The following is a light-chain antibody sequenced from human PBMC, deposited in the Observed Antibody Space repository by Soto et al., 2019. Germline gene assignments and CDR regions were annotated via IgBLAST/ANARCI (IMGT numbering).Light chain of an antibody. CDR2: GAS. CDR1: QSVDRNS. CDR3: QQDATAPT. V-gene: IGKV3-20*01. J-gene: IGKJ4*01. Sequence: EIVLTQSPGTLSLSPGERATLSCRASQSVDRNSLAWYQHKPGQAPRLLIYGASSRAPGISDRYSGRGSGTDFTLTINRLEPEDFAVYYCQQDATAPTFGGGTRLEIK.